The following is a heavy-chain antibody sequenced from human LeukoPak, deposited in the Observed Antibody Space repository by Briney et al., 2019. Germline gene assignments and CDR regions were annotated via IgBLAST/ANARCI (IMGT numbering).Heavy chain of an antibody. CDR3: ARGSEVGAPTKRAFNY. J-gene: IGHJ4*02. CDR1: GYTFTDYY. CDR2: INPKNGDT. V-gene: IGHV1-2*02. Sequence: GASVKVSCKASGYTFTDYYIHWVRQAPGQGLEWMGWINPKNGDTGYAQKFQGRVTLTRDTSISTAYMELSRLRSDDTAVYDCARGSEVGAPTKRAFNYWGQGALVTVSS. D-gene: IGHD1-26*01.